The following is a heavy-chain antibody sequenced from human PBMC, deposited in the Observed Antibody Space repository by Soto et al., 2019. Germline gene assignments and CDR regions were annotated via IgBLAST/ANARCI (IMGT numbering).Heavy chain of an antibody. CDR2: INSDGSST. V-gene: IGHV3-74*01. Sequence: HPGGSLRLSCAASGFTFSSYWMHWVRQAPGKGLVWVSRINSDGSSTSYADSVKGRFTISRDNAKNTLYLQMNSLRAEDTAVYYCARDLEGAAGGPLYYMDVWGKGTTVTVSS. CDR3: ARDLEGAAGGPLYYMDV. J-gene: IGHJ6*03. D-gene: IGHD6-13*01. CDR1: GFTFSSYW.